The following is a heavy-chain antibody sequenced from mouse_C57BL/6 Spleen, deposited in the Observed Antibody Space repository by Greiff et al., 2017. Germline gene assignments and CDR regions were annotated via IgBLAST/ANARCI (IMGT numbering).Heavy chain of an antibody. CDR2: IHPNSGST. CDR1: GYTFTSYW. D-gene: IGHD2-5*01. V-gene: IGHV1-64*01. Sequence: QVQLQQPGAELVKPGASVKLSCKASGYTFTSYWMHWVKQRPGQGLEWIGMIHPNSGSTNYNEKFKSKDTLTVDKSSSTAYMQLSSLTSEDSAVYYCARSAYSNYFYFDYWGQGTTLTVSS. CDR3: ARSAYSNYFYFDY. J-gene: IGHJ2*01.